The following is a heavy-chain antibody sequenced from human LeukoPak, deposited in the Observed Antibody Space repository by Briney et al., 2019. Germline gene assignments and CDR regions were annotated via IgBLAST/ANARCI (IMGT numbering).Heavy chain of an antibody. CDR2: IYYSGST. CDR1: GGSISSYY. J-gene: IGHJ3*02. CDR3: ARGGTAVIAPYAFDI. V-gene: IGHV4-59*01. Sequence: SETLSLTCTASGGSISSYYWSWIRQPPGKGLEWIGYIYYSGSTNCNPSVKSRVAMSVDTSKKQFSLKLSSLTAADTAVYYCARGGTAVIAPYAFDIWGQGTMVTVSS. D-gene: IGHD4-23*01.